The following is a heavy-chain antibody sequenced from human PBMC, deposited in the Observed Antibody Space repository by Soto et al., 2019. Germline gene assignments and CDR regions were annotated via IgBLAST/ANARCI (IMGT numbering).Heavy chain of an antibody. Sequence: PGESLKISCKGSGYRFTSYLIGWVRQMHGKGLEWMGIIYPGDSDTRYSPSFQGQVTISADKSISTAYLQWSSLKASDTAMYYCARYTRDSSGWYFDYWGQGTLVTVSS. V-gene: IGHV5-51*01. CDR2: IYPGDSDT. CDR3: ARYTRDSSGWYFDY. CDR1: GYRFTSYL. D-gene: IGHD6-19*01. J-gene: IGHJ4*02.